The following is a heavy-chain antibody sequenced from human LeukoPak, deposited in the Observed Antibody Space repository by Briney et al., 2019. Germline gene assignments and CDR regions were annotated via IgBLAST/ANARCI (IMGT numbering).Heavy chain of an antibody. V-gene: IGHV5-51*01. D-gene: IGHD6-13*01. Sequence: GESLKISCKGSGYSFTSYWIGWVRQMPGKGLEWMGIIYPRDSDTRYSPSFQGQVTTSADKSISTAYLQWSSLKASDTAMYYCARRGKYSSSWPPYYYYGMDVWGKGTTVTVSS. CDR1: GYSFTSYW. CDR2: IYPRDSDT. CDR3: ARRGKYSSSWPPYYYYGMDV. J-gene: IGHJ6*04.